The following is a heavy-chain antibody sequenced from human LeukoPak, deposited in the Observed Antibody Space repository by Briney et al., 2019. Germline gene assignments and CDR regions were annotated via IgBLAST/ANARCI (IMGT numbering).Heavy chain of an antibody. D-gene: IGHD3-22*01. Sequence: ASVKVSCKASGGTFSSYAISWVRQAPGQGLEWMGGIIPILGIANYAQKFQGRVTITADKSTSTAYMELSSLRSEDTAVCYCARENDQYDSSGYYFVGFDYWGQGTLVTVSS. CDR3: ARENDQYDSSGYYFVGFDY. J-gene: IGHJ4*02. CDR1: GGTFSSYA. CDR2: IIPILGIA. V-gene: IGHV1-69*10.